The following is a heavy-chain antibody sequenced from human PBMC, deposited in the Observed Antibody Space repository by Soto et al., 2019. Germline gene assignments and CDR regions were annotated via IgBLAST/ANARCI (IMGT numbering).Heavy chain of an antibody. V-gene: IGHV3-23*01. Sequence: GGYLRLSCAASGFTFSSYAMSWVRQAPGKGLEWVSAISGSGGSTYYADSVKGRFTISRDNSKNTLYLQMNSLRAEDTAVYYCAKVNTMIVVVITILDYWGQGTLVTVSS. CDR1: GFTFSSYA. CDR2: ISGSGGST. D-gene: IGHD3-22*01. J-gene: IGHJ4*02. CDR3: AKVNTMIVVVITILDY.